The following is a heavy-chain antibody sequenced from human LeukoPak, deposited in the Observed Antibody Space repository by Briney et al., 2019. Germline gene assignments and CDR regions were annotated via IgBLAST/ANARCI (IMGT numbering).Heavy chain of an antibody. Sequence: GESLRIACNGSGYSFSSYWISYVLQMAGKGLEWRGRIDPGDSFTKYRPAFEGRVTISVDKSLSTVYIQWSSLKASDNDISYCARDGGSVSSCVSYWGQGTLVTVSS. CDR2: IDPGDSFT. V-gene: IGHV5-10-1*01. CDR3: ARDGGSVSSCVSY. D-gene: IGHD2-15*01. J-gene: IGHJ4*02. CDR1: GYSFSSYW.